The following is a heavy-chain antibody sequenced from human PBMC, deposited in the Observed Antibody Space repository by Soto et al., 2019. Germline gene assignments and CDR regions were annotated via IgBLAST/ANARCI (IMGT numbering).Heavy chain of an antibody. CDR1: GGSISSGDYC. V-gene: IGHV4-30-4*01. CDR2: IYYSGST. J-gene: IGHJ6*02. Sequence: SETLSLTCTVSGGSISSGDYCWSWIRQPPGKGLEWIGYIYYSGSTYYNPSLKSRVTISVDTSKNQFSLKLSSVTAADTAVYYCARWLGYCSSTSCYGGMDVWGQGTTVTVSS. CDR3: ARWLGYCSSTSCYGGMDV. D-gene: IGHD2-2*01.